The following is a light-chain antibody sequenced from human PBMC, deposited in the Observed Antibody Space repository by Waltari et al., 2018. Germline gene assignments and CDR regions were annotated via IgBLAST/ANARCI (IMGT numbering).Light chain of an antibody. J-gene: IGKJ4*01. V-gene: IGKV4-1*01. CDR3: QQYYSTPLT. CDR1: QSVLYSSNNKNF. CDR2: WAS. Sequence: DIQMTQSPDSLAVSLGERATINCKSSQSVLYSSNNKNFLAWYQQKPGQPPKLLIYWASTRESGVPDRVSGSGSGTDFTLTISSLQAEDVAVYYCQQYYSTPLTFGGGTKVEIK.